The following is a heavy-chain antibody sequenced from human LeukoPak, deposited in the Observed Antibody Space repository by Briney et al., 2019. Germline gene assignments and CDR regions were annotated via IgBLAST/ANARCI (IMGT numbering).Heavy chain of an antibody. D-gene: IGHD2-21*01. J-gene: IGHJ5*02. CDR1: GGSISSYY. Sequence: SETLSLTCTVSGGSISSYYWNWIRQPPGKGLEWIGNIYNSGSPNYNPSLKSRVTMSVDTSNNQFSLKLSSVTAADTAVYYCARGDWWFDPWGQGTLVTVSS. CDR3: ARGDWWFDP. CDR2: IYNSGSP. V-gene: IGHV4-59*01.